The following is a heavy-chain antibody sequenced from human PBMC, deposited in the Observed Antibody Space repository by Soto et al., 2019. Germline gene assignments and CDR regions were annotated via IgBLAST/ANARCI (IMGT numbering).Heavy chain of an antibody. CDR2: IYYSGSP. V-gene: IGHV4-59*01. J-gene: IGHJ5*02. CDR3: ARVSFFVSGFLFGP. D-gene: IGHD3-3*01. CDR1: GGSISSYY. Sequence: PSETLSLTCTVYGGSISSYYWRWIRQPPGKGLEWIGYIYYSGSPNNTPSLKSRVTISVDTSKNQFSLKLSSVTAADPAVYYCARVSFFVSGFLFGPWGQGTLVTVSS.